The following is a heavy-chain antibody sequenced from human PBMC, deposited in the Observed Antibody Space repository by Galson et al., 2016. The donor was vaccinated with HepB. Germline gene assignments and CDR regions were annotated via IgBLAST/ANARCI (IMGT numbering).Heavy chain of an antibody. Sequence: ETLSLTCTVSGASVNIGSYYCTWIRQPPGKGLEWIGNIYHSGSTKYNPSLKSRVTISVDTSKNQFSLKLNSVTTADTAVYYCATEHEYSDYEIWGQGTLVTVSS. CDR1: GASVNIGSYY. J-gene: IGHJ4*02. V-gene: IGHV4-61*01. CDR2: IYHSGST. CDR3: ATEHEYSDYEI. D-gene: IGHD5-12*01.